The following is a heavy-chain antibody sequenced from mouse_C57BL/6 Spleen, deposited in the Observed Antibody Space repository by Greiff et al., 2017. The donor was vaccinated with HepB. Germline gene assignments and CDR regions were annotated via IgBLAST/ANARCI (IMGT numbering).Heavy chain of an antibody. CDR3: ARDWDAYAMDY. Sequence: VQLQQSGPVLVKPGASVKMSCKASGYTFTDYYMNWVKQSHGKSLEWIGVINPYNGGTSYNQKFKGKATLTVDKSSSTAYMELNSLTSEDSAVYYCARDWDAYAMDYWGQGTSVTVSS. CDR2: INPYNGGT. CDR1: GYTFTDYY. D-gene: IGHD4-1*01. J-gene: IGHJ4*01. V-gene: IGHV1-19*01.